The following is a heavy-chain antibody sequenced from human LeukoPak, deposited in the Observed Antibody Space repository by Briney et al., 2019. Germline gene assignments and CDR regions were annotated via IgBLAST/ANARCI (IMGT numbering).Heavy chain of an antibody. Sequence: GSLRLSCAASGFTFSSYWMSWVRQAPGKGLEWIGEINHSGSTNYNPSLKSRVTISVDTSKNQFSLKVRSVTAADTAIYYCARRLHQLPIDYWGQGTLVTVSS. CDR3: ARRLHQLPIDY. D-gene: IGHD2-2*01. V-gene: IGHV4-34*01. CDR2: INHSGST. J-gene: IGHJ4*02. CDR1: GFTFSSYW.